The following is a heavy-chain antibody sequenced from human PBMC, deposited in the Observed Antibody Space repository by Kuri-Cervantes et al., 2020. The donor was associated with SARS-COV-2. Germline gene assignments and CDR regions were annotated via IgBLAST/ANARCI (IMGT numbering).Heavy chain of an antibody. CDR1: GYTFTGYY. CDR2: INPSGGST. J-gene: IGHJ4*02. Sequence: ASVKVSCKASGYTFTGYYMHWVRQAPGQGLEWMGIINPSGGSTSYAQKFQGRVTMTRDTSTSTVYMELSSLRSEDTAVYYCARGIVVVVAAMGYFDYWGQGTLVTVSS. V-gene: IGHV1-46*01. CDR3: ARGIVVVVAAMGYFDY. D-gene: IGHD2-15*01.